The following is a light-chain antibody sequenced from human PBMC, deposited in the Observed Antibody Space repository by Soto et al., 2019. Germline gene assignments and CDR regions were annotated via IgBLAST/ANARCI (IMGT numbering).Light chain of an antibody. J-gene: IGKJ5*01. CDR3: QQYAISPMT. CDR2: GAS. Sequence: DIVLTQSPGTLSLSTGERATLSCRASHSVSSSYLAWYQQKPGQAPRLLIYGASSRATGIPDRFSGSGSGTDFTLTISRLEPEDFAVFYCQQYAISPMTFGQGTRLEIK. CDR1: HSVSSSY. V-gene: IGKV3-20*01.